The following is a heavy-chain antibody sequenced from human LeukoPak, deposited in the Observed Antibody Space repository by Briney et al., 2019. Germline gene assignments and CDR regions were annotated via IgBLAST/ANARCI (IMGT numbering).Heavy chain of an antibody. CDR3: ARGSRYYGSGSYYRWFDP. CDR2: INHSGST. D-gene: IGHD3-10*01. CDR1: GGFFSGYY. V-gene: IGHV4-34*01. J-gene: IGHJ5*02. Sequence: TASETLSLTCAVYGGFFSGYYWSWIRQLPGKGLEWIGEINHSGSTNYDPSLKSRVTISVDTSKNQFSLKLSSVTAADTAVYYCARGSRYYGSGSYYRWFDPWGQGTLVTVSS.